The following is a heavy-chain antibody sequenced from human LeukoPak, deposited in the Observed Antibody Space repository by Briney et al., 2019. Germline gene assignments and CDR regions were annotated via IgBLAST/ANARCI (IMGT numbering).Heavy chain of an antibody. Sequence: GGSLRLSCADSGDSSSGSETSCGRQALGKGLEWLSVIYPGGSTYYADTVQGRFTITRDNSKNTLILQMNSLRAEDTAVYHCARDSEYNYGLDYWGRGTLVTVSS. CDR2: IYPGGST. D-gene: IGHD5-18*01. CDR1: GDSSSGSE. CDR3: ARDSEYNYGLDY. V-gene: IGHV3-66*01. J-gene: IGHJ4*02.